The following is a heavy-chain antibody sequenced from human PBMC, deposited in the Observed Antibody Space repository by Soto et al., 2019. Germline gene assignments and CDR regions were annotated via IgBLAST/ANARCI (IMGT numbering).Heavy chain of an antibody. CDR2: ISAYNCNT. J-gene: IGHJ6*02. Sequence: SXKVSFKASGYTXTSYGIGLVRQAPGQGLEWMGWISAYNCNTNYAQKLQGRVTMTTDTSTSTAYMELRSLRSDDTAVYYCASGGTGYLDVWGQGTTGTVSS. CDR3: ASGGTGYLDV. D-gene: IGHD2-8*02. V-gene: IGHV1-18*04. CDR1: GYTXTSYG.